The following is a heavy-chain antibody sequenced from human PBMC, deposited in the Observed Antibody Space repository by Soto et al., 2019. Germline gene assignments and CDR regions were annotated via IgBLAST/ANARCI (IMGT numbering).Heavy chain of an antibody. D-gene: IGHD3-16*02. CDR3: ARGKITFGGVISHPGMDV. Sequence: ASVKVSCKASGGTFSSYAISWVRQAPGQGLEWMGGIIPIFGTANYAQKFQGRVTITADESTGTAYMELSSLRSEDTAVYYCARGKITFGGVISHPGMDVWGQGTTVTISS. CDR1: GGTFSSYA. J-gene: IGHJ6*02. V-gene: IGHV1-69*13. CDR2: IIPIFGTA.